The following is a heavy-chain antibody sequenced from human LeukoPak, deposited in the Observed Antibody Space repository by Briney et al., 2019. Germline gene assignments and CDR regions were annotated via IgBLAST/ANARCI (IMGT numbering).Heavy chain of an antibody. CDR1: GYTFTSYA. D-gene: IGHD6-13*01. Sequence: ASVKVSCKASGYTFTSYAMNWVRQAPGQGLEWMGWINTNTGNPTYAQGFTGRFVFSLDTSVSTAYLQISSLKADDTAVYYCARGPRQLGNYYYYYGMDVWGQGTTVTVSS. CDR2: INTNTGNP. V-gene: IGHV7-4-1*02. CDR3: ARGPRQLGNYYYYYGMDV. J-gene: IGHJ6*02.